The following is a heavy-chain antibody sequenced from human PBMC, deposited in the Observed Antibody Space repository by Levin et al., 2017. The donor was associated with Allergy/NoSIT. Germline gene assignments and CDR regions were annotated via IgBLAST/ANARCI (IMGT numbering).Heavy chain of an antibody. CDR2: ISGSGGST. CDR1: GFTFSSYA. J-gene: IGHJ6*02. D-gene: IGHD4-17*01. V-gene: IGHV3-23*01. CDR3: AKDEVGEGDYGFFRYYGMDV. Sequence: PGGSLRLSCAASGFTFSSYAMSWVRQAPGKGLEWVSAISGSGGSTYYADSVKGRFTISRDNSKNTLYLQMNSLRAEDTAVYYCAKDEVGEGDYGFFRYYGMDVWGQGTTVTVSS.